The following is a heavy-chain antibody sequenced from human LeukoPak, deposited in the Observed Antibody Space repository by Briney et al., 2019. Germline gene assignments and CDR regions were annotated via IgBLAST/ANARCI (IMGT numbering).Heavy chain of an antibody. D-gene: IGHD5-18*01. CDR2: VSPYNGNT. V-gene: IGHV1-18*01. CDR3: ARPRRETLRGYSYGLDAFDI. CDR1: GYTFTDYD. J-gene: IGHJ3*02. Sequence: ASVRVSCKTSGYTFTDYDITWVRQAPGQGLEWMGRVSPYNGNTYYSQRFQDRVTITKDTSTGTAYMDLRNLRTDDTAMYYCARPRRETLRGYSYGLDAFDIWGQGTMVTVSS.